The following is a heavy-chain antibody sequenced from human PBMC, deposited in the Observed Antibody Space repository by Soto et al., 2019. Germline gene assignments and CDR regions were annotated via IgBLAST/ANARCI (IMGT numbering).Heavy chain of an antibody. J-gene: IGHJ3*02. D-gene: IGHD6-13*01. CDR2: IYSGGST. Sequence: EVQLVESGGGLVQPGGSLRLSCAASGFTVSSNYMSWVRQAPGKGLEWVSVIYSGGSTYYADSVKGRFTISRDNSKNTLYLQMNSVRAEDTAVYYCARVSVLGIAADGKEDFGNDAFDIWGQGTMVTVSS. CDR3: ARVSVLGIAADGKEDFGNDAFDI. V-gene: IGHV3-66*01. CDR1: GFTVSSNY.